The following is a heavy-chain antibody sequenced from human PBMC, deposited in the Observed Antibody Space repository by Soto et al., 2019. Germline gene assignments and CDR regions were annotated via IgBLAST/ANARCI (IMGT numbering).Heavy chain of an antibody. J-gene: IGHJ6*02. CDR2: ISGYSGNT. CDR1: GYTFTSYG. V-gene: IGHV1-18*01. CDR3: ARVFPGEDYYGMDV. Sequence: ASVEVSCKASGYTFTSYGFSWVRQAPGQGLEWMGWISGYSGNTNYAQKVQGRVTMTTDTSTSTAYMELRSLRSDDTAVYYCARVFPGEDYYGMDVWGQGTAVTVSS.